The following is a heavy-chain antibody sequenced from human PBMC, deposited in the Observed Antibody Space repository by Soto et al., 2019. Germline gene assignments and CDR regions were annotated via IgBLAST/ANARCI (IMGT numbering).Heavy chain of an antibody. CDR2: ISTYSGDT. Sequence: QVHLVQSGVEVKTPGASVKVSCQASGYTFFTYDISWVRQAPGQGLEWMGWISTYSGDTKYAQQFQGSVTMTTDTSTTTAYLELRSLRSDDTAVYYCARHHGPTASENWFDPWGQGTLVPVSS. CDR1: GYTFFTYD. V-gene: IGHV1-18*01. CDR3: ARHHGPTASENWFDP. J-gene: IGHJ5*02. D-gene: IGHD4-17*01.